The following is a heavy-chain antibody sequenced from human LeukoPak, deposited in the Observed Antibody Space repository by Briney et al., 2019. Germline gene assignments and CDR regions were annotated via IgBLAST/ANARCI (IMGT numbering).Heavy chain of an antibody. CDR1: GGSISSYY. CDR3: TRAASSGPLFTYHLDV. V-gene: IGHV4-59*12. Sequence: SETLSLTCTVSGGSISSYYWSWIRQSPGKGLECIGYIHYTGSTNYNPSLKSRATISVDTSKNQFSLKLTSVTAADTAVYYCTRAASSGPLFTYHLDVWGKGTTVTVSS. CDR2: IHYTGST. D-gene: IGHD6-19*01. J-gene: IGHJ6*03.